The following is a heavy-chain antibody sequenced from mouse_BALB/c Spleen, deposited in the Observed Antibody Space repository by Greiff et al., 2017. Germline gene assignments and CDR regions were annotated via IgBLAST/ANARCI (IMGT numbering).Heavy chain of an antibody. V-gene: IGHV1S126*01. CDR1: GYSFTSYW. CDR2: IDPSDSET. J-gene: IGHJ1*01. D-gene: IGHD1-1*01. Sequence: QVQLKESGPQLVRPGASVKISCKASGYSFTSYWMHWVKQRPGQGLEWIGMIDPSDSETRLNQKFKDKATLTVDKSSSTAYMQLSSPTSEDSAVYYCARERGGGSSSYWYFDVWGAGTTVTVSS. CDR3: ARERGGGSSSYWYFDV.